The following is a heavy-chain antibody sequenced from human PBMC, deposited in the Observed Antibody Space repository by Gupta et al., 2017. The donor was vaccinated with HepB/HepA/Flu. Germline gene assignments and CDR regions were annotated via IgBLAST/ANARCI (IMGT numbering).Heavy chain of an antibody. Sequence: QVQLVQSGAEVKKPGASVKVSCKASGYTFTGYYMHWVQQAPGQGLEWMGWINPNSGGTNYAQKFQGWVTMTRDTSISTAYMELSRLRSDDTAVYYCARAPSTGSEADNWFDPWGQGTLVTVSS. CDR2: INPNSGGT. CDR1: GYTFTGYY. J-gene: IGHJ5*02. V-gene: IGHV1-2*04. CDR3: ARAPSTGSEADNWFDP.